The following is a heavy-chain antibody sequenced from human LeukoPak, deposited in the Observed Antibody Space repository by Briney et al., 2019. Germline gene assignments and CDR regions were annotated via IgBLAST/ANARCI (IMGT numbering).Heavy chain of an antibody. CDR2: IGTAGDT. CDR3: ARGLGSGSLPNPFDY. Sequence: PGGSLRLSCAASGFTFSSYDMHWVRQATGKGLEWVSAIGTAGDTYYPGSVKGRFTISRGNAKNSLYLQMNSLRARDTAVYYCARGLGSGSLPNPFDYWGQGTLVTVSS. CDR1: GFTFSSYD. J-gene: IGHJ4*02. D-gene: IGHD6-19*01. V-gene: IGHV3-13*01.